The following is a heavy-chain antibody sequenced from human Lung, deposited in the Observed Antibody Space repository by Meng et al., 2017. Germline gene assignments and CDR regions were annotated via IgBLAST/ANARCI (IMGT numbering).Heavy chain of an antibody. Sequence: GKLQPGGAGLLKPSETLSLTCVVSGGSFSDYYWSWIRQPPGKGLEWIGEINHSGSTNYNPSLESRATISVDTSQNNLSLKLSSVTAADSAVYYCARGPTTMAHDFDYWGQGTLVTVSS. V-gene: IGHV4-34*01. CDR2: INHSGST. CDR3: ARGPTTMAHDFDY. J-gene: IGHJ4*02. D-gene: IGHD4-11*01. CDR1: GGSFSDYY.